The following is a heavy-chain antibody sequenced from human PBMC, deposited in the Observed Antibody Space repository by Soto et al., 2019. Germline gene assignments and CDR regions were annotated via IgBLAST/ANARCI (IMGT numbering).Heavy chain of an antibody. V-gene: IGHV4-59*01. CDR2: IYYSGST. CDR3: AKGQPTFVYGDYYYYGMDV. Sequence: SETLSLTCTVSGGSISSYYWSWIRQPPGKGLEWIGYIYYSGSTNYNPSLKSRVTISVDTSKNQFSLKLSSVTAADTAVYYCAKGQPTFVYGDYYYYGMDVWGQGTTVTVSS. D-gene: IGHD4-17*01. J-gene: IGHJ6*02. CDR1: GGSISSYY.